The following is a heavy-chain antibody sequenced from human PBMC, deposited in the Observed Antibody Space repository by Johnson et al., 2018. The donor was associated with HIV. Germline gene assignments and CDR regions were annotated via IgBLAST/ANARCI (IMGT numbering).Heavy chain of an antibody. D-gene: IGHD3-3*01. CDR1: GFTFSNYV. Sequence: EVQLLESGGGLVQSGGSLRLSCAASGFTFSNYVMSWVRQAPGKGLEWVSSITGSGGSTYYADSVKGRFTISRDNSKNTLYLQMNSLSTEDTAVYYCARDLTYYNFWSGYWGDAFDIWGQGTMVTVSS. CDR2: ITGSGGST. V-gene: IGHV3-23*01. CDR3: ARDLTYYNFWSGYWGDAFDI. J-gene: IGHJ3*02.